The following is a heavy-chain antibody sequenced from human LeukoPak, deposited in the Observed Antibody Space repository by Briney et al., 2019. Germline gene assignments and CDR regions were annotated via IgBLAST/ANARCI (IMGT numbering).Heavy chain of an antibody. Sequence: GGSLRLSCAASGFTFSNYALSLVRQAPGKGLEWVSAISGGSSSTYYADSVKGRFTISREKSKNTLSLQLNSLRAEDTALYYCAKDRRSMVVTRSWAFDIWGQGTLVTVSS. CDR1: GFTFSNYA. J-gene: IGHJ3*02. D-gene: IGHD4-23*01. CDR3: AKDRRSMVVTRSWAFDI. V-gene: IGHV3-23*01. CDR2: ISGGSSST.